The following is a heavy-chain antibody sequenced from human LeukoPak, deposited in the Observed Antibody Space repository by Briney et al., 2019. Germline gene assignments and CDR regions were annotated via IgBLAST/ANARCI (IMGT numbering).Heavy chain of an antibody. V-gene: IGHV1-8*01. Sequence: ASVKVSCKASGYTFTSYDINWVRQATGQGPEWMGWMNPNSGNTGYAQKFQGRVTMTRNTSISTAYMELSSLRSEDTAVYYCARGFYYGSGSYSWFDPWGQGTLVTVSS. CDR1: GYTFTSYD. CDR3: ARGFYYGSGSYSWFDP. J-gene: IGHJ5*02. D-gene: IGHD3-10*01. CDR2: MNPNSGNT.